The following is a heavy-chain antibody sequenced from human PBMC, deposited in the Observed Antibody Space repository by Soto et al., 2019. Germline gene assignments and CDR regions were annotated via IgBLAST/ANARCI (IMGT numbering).Heavy chain of an antibody. CDR2: IYYSGRT. D-gene: IGHD6-19*01. CDR1: GGSISSNSYY. J-gene: IGHJ5*02. CDR3: GRGIAVAATGWFDP. V-gene: IGHV4-39*01. Sequence: SETLSLTCTVSGGSISSNSYYWGWIRQPPGKGLEWIGSIYYSGRTYYRPTLKSRVTISVDTSKNQFSLKLSSGTAADTAVYYCGRGIAVAATGWFDPWGQGTLVTSPQ.